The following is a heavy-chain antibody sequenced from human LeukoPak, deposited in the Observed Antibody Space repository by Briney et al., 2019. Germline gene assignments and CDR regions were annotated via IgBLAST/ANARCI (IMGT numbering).Heavy chain of an antibody. CDR2: INPNSGGT. CDR1: GYTFTGYY. CDR3: ARGSVLWFGELLYWATEYFQH. D-gene: IGHD3-10*01. Sequence: ASVKVSCKASGYTFTGYYMHWVRQVPGQGLEWMGWINPNSGGTSYAQKFQGWVTMTRDTSISTAYMELSRLRSDDTAVYYCARGSVLWFGELLYWATEYFQHWGQGTLVTVSS. J-gene: IGHJ1*01. V-gene: IGHV1-2*04.